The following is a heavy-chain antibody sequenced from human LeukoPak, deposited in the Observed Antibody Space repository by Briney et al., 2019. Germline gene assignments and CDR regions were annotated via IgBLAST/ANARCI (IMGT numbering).Heavy chain of an antibody. CDR1: GFTFSKDA. J-gene: IGHJ4*02. V-gene: IGHV3-23*01. CDR2: NSGGGGST. D-gene: IGHD2-15*01. CDR3: AKGVDSGGTCYSSIDY. Sequence: GGSLRLSSAASGFTFSKDAMSWVRHAQGTGLEWDSVNSGGGGSTHYADSVKGRFTISRDNSKNTLYLQMNSLRAEDTAVYYCAKGVDSGGTCYSSIDYWGQGTLVTVSS.